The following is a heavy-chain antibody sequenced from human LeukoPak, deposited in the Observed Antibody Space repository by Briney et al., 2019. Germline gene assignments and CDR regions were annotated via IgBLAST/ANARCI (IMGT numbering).Heavy chain of an antibody. CDR3: ARGGPVVSAFDI. J-gene: IGHJ3*02. V-gene: IGHV4-30-2*01. D-gene: IGHD2-15*01. CDR2: IYHSGST. Sequence: SETLSLTCTVSGGSISSGGYYWSWIRQPPGKGLEWIGYIYHSGSTYYNPSLKSRVTISVDRSKNQFSLKLSSVTAADTAVYYCARGGPVVSAFDIWGQGTMVTVSS. CDR1: GGSISSGGYY.